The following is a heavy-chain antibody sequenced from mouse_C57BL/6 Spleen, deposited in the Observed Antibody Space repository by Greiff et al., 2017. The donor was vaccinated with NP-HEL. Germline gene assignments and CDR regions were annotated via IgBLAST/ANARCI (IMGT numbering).Heavy chain of an antibody. J-gene: IGHJ1*03. CDR2: INPSSGYT. CDR3: ARSLYYYGGFDV. Sequence: VQLQQSGAELAKPGASVKLSCKASGYTFTSYWMHWVNQGPGQGLEWIGYINPSSGYTKYNQKFKDKATLNADKSSSTAYMQLSSLTYEDSAVYYCARSLYYYGGFDVWGTGTTVTVSS. CDR1: GYTFTSYW. D-gene: IGHD1-1*01. V-gene: IGHV1-7*01.